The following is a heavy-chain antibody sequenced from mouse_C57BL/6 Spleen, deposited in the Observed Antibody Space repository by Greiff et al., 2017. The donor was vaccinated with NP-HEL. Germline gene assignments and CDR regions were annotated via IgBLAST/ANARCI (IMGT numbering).Heavy chain of an antibody. Sequence: EVQRVESGGGLVQPGGSLKLSCAASGFTFSDYYMYWVRQTPEKRLEWVAYISNGGGSTYYPDTVKGRFTISRDNAKNTLYLQMSRLKSEDTAMYYCARDYYGSRDYYAMDYWGQGTSVTVSS. D-gene: IGHD1-1*01. CDR1: GFTFSDYY. V-gene: IGHV5-12*01. CDR2: ISNGGGST. J-gene: IGHJ4*01. CDR3: ARDYYGSRDYYAMDY.